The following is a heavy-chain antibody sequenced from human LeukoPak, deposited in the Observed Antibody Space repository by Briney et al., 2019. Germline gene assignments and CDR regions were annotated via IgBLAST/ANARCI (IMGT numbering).Heavy chain of an antibody. J-gene: IGHJ4*02. D-gene: IGHD6-13*01. V-gene: IGHV3-21*01. CDR1: GFTFSSYS. CDR3: ARWQQLVLNDY. Sequence: KPGGSLRLSCAASGFTFSSYSMNWVRQAPGKGLEWVSSISSSSYIYYADSVKGRFTISRDNAKNSLYLQMNSLRAEDTAVYYCARWQQLVLNDYWGQGTLVTVSS. CDR2: ISSSSYI.